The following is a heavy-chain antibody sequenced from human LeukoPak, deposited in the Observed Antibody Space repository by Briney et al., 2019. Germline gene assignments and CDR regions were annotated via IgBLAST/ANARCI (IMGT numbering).Heavy chain of an antibody. D-gene: IGHD4-23*01. Sequence: GGSLRLSCAASGFTVSSNYMHWVRQAPGKGLEWVAFIRYDGSNKYYADSVKGRFTISRDNSKNTLYLQMNSLRAEDTAVYYCAKDGQKYGGNVYNWFDPWGQGTLVTVSS. V-gene: IGHV3-30*02. J-gene: IGHJ5*02. CDR1: GFTVSSNY. CDR2: IRYDGSNK. CDR3: AKDGQKYGGNVYNWFDP.